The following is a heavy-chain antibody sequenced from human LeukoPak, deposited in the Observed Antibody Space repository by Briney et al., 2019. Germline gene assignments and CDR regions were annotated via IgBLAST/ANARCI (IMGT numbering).Heavy chain of an antibody. CDR2: ISNTGSYT. D-gene: IGHD1-26*01. V-gene: IGHV3-21*01. CDR1: GFTFSGYS. J-gene: IGHJ4*02. Sequence: PGGSLRLSCAASGFTFSGYSLTWVRQAPGKGLEWVSSISNTGSYTYYLDSVKGRFTISRDNARNSVYLQTNSLRVEDTAVYYCARDPVEWELLLDCWGQGTLVTVSS. CDR3: ARDPVEWELLLDC.